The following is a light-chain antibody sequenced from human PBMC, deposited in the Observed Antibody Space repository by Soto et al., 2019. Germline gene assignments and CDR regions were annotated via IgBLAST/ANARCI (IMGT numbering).Light chain of an antibody. CDR1: ESVSNY. V-gene: IGKV3-11*01. J-gene: IGKJ1*01. Sequence: VVLTQSPATLSLSPWAISSPSGRASESVSNYLAWYQQKPGKAPRLLIYEASDRDTGIPARFTGGGSGTDFTLSISSLEPEDSALYYCQQRSDWPWTFGQGTKVDIK. CDR3: QQRSDWPWT. CDR2: EAS.